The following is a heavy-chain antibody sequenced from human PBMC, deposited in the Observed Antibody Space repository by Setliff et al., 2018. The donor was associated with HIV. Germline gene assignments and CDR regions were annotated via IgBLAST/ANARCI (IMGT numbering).Heavy chain of an antibody. Sequence: PGGSLRLSCEASGFNVEKSDMHWIRQAPGKGLEWVAVMYYDGVTTYYADSVKGRFTISRDGSKNMIFLQMNSLRVDDTAVYYCARGRVLEWLLNHWGQGTRVTVSS. V-gene: IGHV3-30*12. CDR2: MYYDGVTT. J-gene: IGHJ4*02. D-gene: IGHD3-3*01. CDR3: ARGRVLEWLLNH. CDR1: GFNVEKSD.